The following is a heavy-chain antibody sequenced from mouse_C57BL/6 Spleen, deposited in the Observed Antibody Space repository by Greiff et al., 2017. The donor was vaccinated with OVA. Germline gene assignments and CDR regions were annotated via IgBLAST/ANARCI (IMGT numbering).Heavy chain of an antibody. V-gene: IGHV5-6*01. Sequence: EVKLVESGGDLVKPGGSLKLSCAASGFTFSSYGMSWVRQTPDKRLEWVATISSGGSYTYYPDSVKGRFTISRDNAKNTLYLQMRSLKSEDTAMYYCARHKGYFDYWGQGTTLTVSS. CDR1: GFTFSSYG. CDR2: ISSGGSYT. J-gene: IGHJ2*01. CDR3: ARHKGYFDY.